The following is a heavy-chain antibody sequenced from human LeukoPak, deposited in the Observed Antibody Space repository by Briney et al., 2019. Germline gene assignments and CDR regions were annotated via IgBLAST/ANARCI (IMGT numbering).Heavy chain of an antibody. J-gene: IGHJ5*02. CDR3: ARGGSSWVS. D-gene: IGHD2-2*01. CDR1: GFTFGAYY. V-gene: IGHV3-11*04. Sequence: GGSLRLSCAASGFTFGAYYMSWIRQAPGEGLEWVSYISDSGSSIYNADSVKGRFTISRDNAKNSLYLQMNSLRAEDTALYYCARGGSSWVSWGQGTLVTVST. CDR2: ISDSGSSI.